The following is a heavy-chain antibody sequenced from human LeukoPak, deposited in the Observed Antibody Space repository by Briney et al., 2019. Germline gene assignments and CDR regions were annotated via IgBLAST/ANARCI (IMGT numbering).Heavy chain of an antibody. D-gene: IGHD3-16*01. J-gene: IGHJ4*02. CDR3: ARSMTLDY. Sequence: ASVKVSCKASGYXFTDYTIYWVRQAPGQGLEWVGWIKPDSGGTDYAQKFQGRVTMTRDTSISTAYMELSSLRSDDTAIYYCARSMTLDYWGQGTLVTVSS. CDR2: IKPDSGGT. V-gene: IGHV1-2*02. CDR1: GYXFTDYT.